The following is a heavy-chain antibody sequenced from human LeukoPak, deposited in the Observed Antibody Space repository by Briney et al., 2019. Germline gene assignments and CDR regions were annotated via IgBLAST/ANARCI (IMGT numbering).Heavy chain of an antibody. J-gene: IGHJ4*02. Sequence: SVKPSCKASGGTVSSYAISWGRQAPGQGLGWMGRSILILGIANYAQKFQGRVTIAADKSTSTAYMELSSLRSEDTAVYYCARTEYYYDSSGYGYWGQGNLVTVSS. CDR1: GGTVSSYA. CDR3: ARTEYYYDSSGYGY. D-gene: IGHD3-22*01. V-gene: IGHV1-69*04. CDR2: SILILGIA.